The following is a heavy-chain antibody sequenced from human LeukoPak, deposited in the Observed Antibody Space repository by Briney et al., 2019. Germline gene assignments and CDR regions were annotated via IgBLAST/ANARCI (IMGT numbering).Heavy chain of an antibody. D-gene: IGHD3-22*01. CDR1: GFTFSSYA. J-gene: IGHJ4*02. V-gene: IGHV3-23*01. CDR3: AKDGSRDSSGYYLDY. Sequence: PGGSLRLSCAASGFTFSSYAMSWVRQAPGKGLEWVSAISGSGGSTYYADSVKGRFTISRDNPKNTLYLQMNSLRAEDTAVYYCAKDGSRDSSGYYLDYWGQGTLVTVSS. CDR2: ISGSGGST.